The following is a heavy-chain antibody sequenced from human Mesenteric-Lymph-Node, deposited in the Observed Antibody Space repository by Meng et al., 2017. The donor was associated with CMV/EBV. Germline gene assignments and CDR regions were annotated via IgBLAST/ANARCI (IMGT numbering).Heavy chain of an antibody. V-gene: IGHV3-74*01. Sequence: GESLKISCAASGFTFSRYSVNWVRQAPGKGLVWVSRVNNDGTATVYADSVKGRFTISRDNAKNTLYLQMNSLRVEDTALYYCARDRPHNWFDPWGQGTLVTVSS. CDR2: VNNDGTAT. CDR1: GFTFSRYS. J-gene: IGHJ5*02. CDR3: ARDRPHNWFDP.